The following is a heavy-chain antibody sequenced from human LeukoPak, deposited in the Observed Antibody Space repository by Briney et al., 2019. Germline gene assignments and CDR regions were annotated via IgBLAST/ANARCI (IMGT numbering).Heavy chain of an antibody. CDR2: INPSGGST. J-gene: IGHJ5*02. CDR1: GYIFTSYY. CDR3: ARERRDTAMVSGNWFDP. V-gene: IGHV1-46*01. D-gene: IGHD5-18*01. Sequence: ASVKVSCKASGYIFTSYYMHWVRQAPGQGLEWMGIINPSGGSTSYAQKFQGRVTMTRDMSTSTVYMELSSLRSEDTAVYYCARERRDTAMVSGNWFDPWGQGTLVTVSS.